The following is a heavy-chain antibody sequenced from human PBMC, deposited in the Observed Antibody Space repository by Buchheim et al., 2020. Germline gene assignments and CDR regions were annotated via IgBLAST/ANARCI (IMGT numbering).Heavy chain of an antibody. V-gene: IGHV3-23*01. CDR2: VSAGGGNT. CDR1: GFTFNNYV. Sequence: EVQLLESGGGLVQPGGSLRLSCAASGFTFNNYVMNWVRQAPGKGLEWVSGVSAGGGNTYYADSVKGRFSISRDNSKNTLYLQMNSLRAEDAAVYYYAKQISVGNVRCWGQGTL. CDR3: AKQISVGNVRC. J-gene: IGHJ4*02. D-gene: IGHD4-23*01.